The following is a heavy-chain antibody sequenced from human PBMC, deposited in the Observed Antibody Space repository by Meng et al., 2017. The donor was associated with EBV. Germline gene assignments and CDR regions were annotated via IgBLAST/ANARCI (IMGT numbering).Heavy chain of an antibody. CDR3: ARAEIAAAGRLDY. D-gene: IGHD6-13*01. Sequence: QGEMAKSGAGVKTPGSSVKVSCKASGGTFSSYAISWVRQAPGQGLEWMGGIIPIFGTANYAQKFQGRVTITADKSTSTAYMELSSLRSEDTAVYYCARAEIAAAGRLDYWGQGTLVTVSS. CDR1: GGTFSSYA. CDR2: IIPIFGTA. J-gene: IGHJ4*02. V-gene: IGHV1-69*06.